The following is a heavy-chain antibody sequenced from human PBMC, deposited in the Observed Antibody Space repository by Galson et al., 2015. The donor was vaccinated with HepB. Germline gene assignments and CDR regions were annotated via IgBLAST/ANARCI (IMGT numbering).Heavy chain of an antibody. CDR3: ARVSFCGGDCYSAYYFDY. D-gene: IGHD2-21*01. J-gene: IGHJ4*02. CDR2: ISSSSSYI. CDR1: GFTFSSYS. V-gene: IGHV3-21*01. Sequence: LRLSCAASGFTFSSYSMNWVRQAPGKGLEWVSSISSSSSYIYYADSVKGRFTISRDNAKNSLYLQMNSLRAEDTAVYYCARVSFCGGDCYSAYYFDYWGQGTLVTVSS.